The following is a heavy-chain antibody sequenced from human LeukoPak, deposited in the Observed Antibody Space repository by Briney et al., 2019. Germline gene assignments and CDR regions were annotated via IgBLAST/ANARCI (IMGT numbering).Heavy chain of an antibody. Sequence: PGGSLRLSCAASGFTFSSYAMRWVRPAPGKGLEWVSAISGSGGSTYYADSVKGRFTISRDNSKNTLYLQMNSLRAEDTAVYYCAKGRGYSGYDPRYYFDYWGQGTLVTVSS. CDR3: AKGRGYSGYDPRYYFDY. CDR1: GFTFSSYA. CDR2: ISGSGGST. V-gene: IGHV3-23*01. D-gene: IGHD5-12*01. J-gene: IGHJ4*02.